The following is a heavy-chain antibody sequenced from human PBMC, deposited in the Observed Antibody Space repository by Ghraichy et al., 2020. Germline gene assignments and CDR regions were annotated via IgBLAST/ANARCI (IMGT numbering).Heavy chain of an antibody. J-gene: IGHJ6*03. Sequence: SQTLSLTCTVSGGSISSGDYYWSWIRQPPGKGLDWIGYIYYSGSTYYNPSLKSRVTISVDTSKNQFSLKLSSVTAADTAVYYCARDYPESMVRGVIIGYMDVWGKGTTVTVSS. V-gene: IGHV4-30-4*08. D-gene: IGHD3-10*01. CDR1: GGSISSGDYY. CDR2: IYYSGST. CDR3: ARDYPESMVRGVIIGYMDV.